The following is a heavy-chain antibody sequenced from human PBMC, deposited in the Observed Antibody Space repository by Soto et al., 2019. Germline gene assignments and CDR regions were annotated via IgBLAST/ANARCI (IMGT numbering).Heavy chain of an antibody. V-gene: IGHV3-30-3*01. J-gene: IGHJ4*02. D-gene: IGHD1-20*01. CDR2: VSFDGSNK. CDR1: GFTFSTHA. Sequence: QVQLVESGGGVVQPGRSLRLSCAASGFTFSTHAMHWVRQAPGKGLECVAIVSFDGSNKYYADSVKGRFTISRDNSTNTLYLHMSGLTPEDTAVYYCARAQTGITTTGGGRIDHWGQGTLVTVSS. CDR3: ARAQTGITTTGGGRIDH.